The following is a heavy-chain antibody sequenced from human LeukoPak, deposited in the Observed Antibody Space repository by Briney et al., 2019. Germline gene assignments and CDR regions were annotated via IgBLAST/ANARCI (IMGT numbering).Heavy chain of an antibody. D-gene: IGHD3-3*01. J-gene: IGHJ4*02. CDR2: INSDGSST. CDR1: GFTFSSYW. V-gene: IGHV3-74*01. Sequence: GGSLRLSCAASGFTFSSYWMHWARQAPGKGLVWVSRINSDGSSTSYADSVKGRFTISRDNAKNTLYLQMNSLRAEDTAVYYCARGGYDFWSGYFIDYWGQGTLVTVSS. CDR3: ARGGYDFWSGYFIDY.